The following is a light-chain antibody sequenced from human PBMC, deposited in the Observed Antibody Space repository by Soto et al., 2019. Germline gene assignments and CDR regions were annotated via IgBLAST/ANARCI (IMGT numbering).Light chain of an antibody. CDR1: QSVSSTY. J-gene: IGKJ2*01. CDR3: QQYGSSSYT. Sequence: EIVLTQSPGTLSLSPGERATVSCRASQSVSSTYLAWYQQNPGQAPRLLIYGASSRATGIPDRFSGSGSGTDLTLTISRPETEDFAVYFCQQYGSSSYTFGQGTKLEIK. V-gene: IGKV3-20*01. CDR2: GAS.